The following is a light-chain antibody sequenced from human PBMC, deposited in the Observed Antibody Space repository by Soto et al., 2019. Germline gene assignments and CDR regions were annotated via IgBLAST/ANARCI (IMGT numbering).Light chain of an antibody. Sequence: DIQMTQSPSSLSASVGDRVTVTCRASQSIDTYLNWYQQRPGQAPKLLIYVASTLQSGVPSRFSGSGSGTHFTLTISSLQPEYFATYYCQQNQYISPTFGQGTRVERK. V-gene: IGKV1-39*01. CDR2: VAS. J-gene: IGKJ1*01. CDR3: QQNQYISPT. CDR1: QSIDTY.